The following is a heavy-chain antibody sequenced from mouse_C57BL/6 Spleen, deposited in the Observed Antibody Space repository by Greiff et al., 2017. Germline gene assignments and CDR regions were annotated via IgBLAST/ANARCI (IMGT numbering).Heavy chain of an antibody. V-gene: IGHV1-59*01. Sequence: VQLQQSGAELVRPGTSVKLSCKASGYTFTSYWMHWVKQRPGQGLEWIGVIDPSDSYTNYNQKFKGKATLTVDTSSSTAYMQLSSLTSEDSAVYYCARPTDRWFADWGKGTLVTVSA. CDR2: IDPSDSYT. CDR3: ARPTDRWFAD. J-gene: IGHJ3*01. CDR1: GYTFTSYW.